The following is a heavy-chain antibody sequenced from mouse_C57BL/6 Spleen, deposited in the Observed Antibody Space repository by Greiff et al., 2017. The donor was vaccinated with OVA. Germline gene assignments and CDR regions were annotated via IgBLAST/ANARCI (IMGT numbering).Heavy chain of an antibody. CDR1: GYTFTSYW. V-gene: IGHV1-50*01. CDR3: ARADWDDY. CDR2: IDPSDSYT. Sequence: QVQLQQPGAELVKPGASVKLSCKASGYTFTSYWMQWVKQRPGQGLEWIGEIDPSDSYTNYNQKFKGKATLTVDTSSSTAYMQLSSLTSEDSAVYYCARADWDDYWGQCTTLTVSS. D-gene: IGHD4-1*01. J-gene: IGHJ2*01.